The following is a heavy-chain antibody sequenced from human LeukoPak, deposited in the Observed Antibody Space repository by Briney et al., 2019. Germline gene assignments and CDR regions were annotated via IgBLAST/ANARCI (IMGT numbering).Heavy chain of an antibody. CDR1: GGSFSGYY. Sequence: PSETLSLTCAVYGGSFSGYYWSWIRQPPGKGLEWIGEINHSGSTNYNPSLKSRVTISVDTSKNQFSLKLSSVTAADTAVYYYARAIDYGDHGGHFDYWGQGTLVTVSS. V-gene: IGHV4-34*01. D-gene: IGHD4-17*01. CDR3: ARAIDYGDHGGHFDY. J-gene: IGHJ4*02. CDR2: INHSGST.